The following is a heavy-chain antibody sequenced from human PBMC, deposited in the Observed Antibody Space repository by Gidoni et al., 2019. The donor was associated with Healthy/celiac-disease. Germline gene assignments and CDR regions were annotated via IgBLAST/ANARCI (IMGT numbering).Heavy chain of an antibody. CDR2: IRYDGSNK. J-gene: IGHJ4*02. CDR1: GFTFSCYG. V-gene: IGHV3-30*02. Sequence: QVQLVASGGGVVQPGGSMRLSCAASGFTFSCYGMHWVRQAPGKGLEWVAFIRYDGSNKYYADSVKGRFTISRDNSKNTLYLQMNSLRAEDTAVYYCAKEEGSSGYTIFDYWGQGTLVTVSS. CDR3: AKEEGSSGYTIFDY. D-gene: IGHD3-22*01.